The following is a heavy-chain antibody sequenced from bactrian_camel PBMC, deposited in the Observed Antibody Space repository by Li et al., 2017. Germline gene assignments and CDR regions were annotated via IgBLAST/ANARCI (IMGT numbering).Heavy chain of an antibody. Sequence: HVQLVESGGGEVQAGGSLRLSCVSSGYHDSQNYCLGWFRQAPGKERERVASIYTGDHTTDYADSVKGRFTISYDNAKNTLYLQMNNLRTEDTAMYYCATREARPTTLGQACRPNYWGQGTQVTVS. CDR2: IYTGDHTT. D-gene: IGHD5*01. CDR3: ATREARPTTLGQACRPNY. V-gene: IGHV3S1*01. CDR1: GYHDSQNYC. J-gene: IGHJ4*01.